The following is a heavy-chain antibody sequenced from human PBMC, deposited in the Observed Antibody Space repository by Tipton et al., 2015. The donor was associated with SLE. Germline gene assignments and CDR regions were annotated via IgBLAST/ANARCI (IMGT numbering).Heavy chain of an antibody. D-gene: IGHD4-11*01. Sequence: GLVKPSETLSLTCSVSGVSITNSYWSWIRQPPGKGLEWIGYIYYSSYTNYNPSLKSRVSISVDTSMNQFSLNVTSVTAADTAVYFCARSSTVKYYFHYWGQGALVTVSS. CDR3: ARSSTVKYYFHY. CDR2: IYYSSYT. V-gene: IGHV4-59*08. CDR1: GVSITNSY. J-gene: IGHJ4*02.